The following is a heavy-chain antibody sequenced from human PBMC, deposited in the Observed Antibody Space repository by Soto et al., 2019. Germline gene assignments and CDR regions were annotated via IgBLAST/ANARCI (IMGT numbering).Heavy chain of an antibody. Sequence: ASVKVSCKASGYTFTTYGISWVRQAPGQGLEWIGRINTYGGSTNFAQNFKGRLTMTTDTSTTTAYMDLSALTSDDTAVYYCARGLGLGDCWGQGTLVTVSS. V-gene: IGHV1-18*01. CDR2: INTYGGST. CDR3: ARGLGLGDC. J-gene: IGHJ4*02. D-gene: IGHD3-9*01. CDR1: GYTFTTYG.